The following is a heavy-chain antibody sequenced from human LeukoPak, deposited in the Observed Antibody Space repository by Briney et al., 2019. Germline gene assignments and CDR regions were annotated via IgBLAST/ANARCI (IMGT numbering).Heavy chain of an antibody. D-gene: IGHD6-19*01. CDR1: GFTFSSYE. V-gene: IGHV3-48*03. CDR2: ISSSGSTI. CDR3: AKDRHSSGWFGSVDY. J-gene: IGHJ4*02. Sequence: GGSLRLSCAASGFTFSSYEMNWVRQASGKGLEWVSYISSSGSTIYYADSVKGRFTISRDNAKNSLYLQMNSLRAEDTALYYCAKDRHSSGWFGSVDYWGQGTLVTVSS.